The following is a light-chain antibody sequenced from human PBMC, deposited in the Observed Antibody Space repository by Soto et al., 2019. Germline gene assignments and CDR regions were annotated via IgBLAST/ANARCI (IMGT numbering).Light chain of an antibody. J-gene: IGKJ5*01. CDR1: QDINNW. Sequence: DLQMTQSPSSVSASVGDKVTITCRASQDINNWLVWYQQKPGKAPKFLIYSASSLQSGVPSRFSGSGSGTDFTLTISTLQPEDFATYYCQQANSFPITFGQGTRLEIK. V-gene: IGKV1-12*01. CDR2: SAS. CDR3: QQANSFPIT.